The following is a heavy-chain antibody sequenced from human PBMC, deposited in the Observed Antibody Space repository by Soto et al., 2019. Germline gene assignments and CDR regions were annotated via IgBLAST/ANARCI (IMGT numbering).Heavy chain of an antibody. Sequence: PGEPMKNCYKGAGDSFASYWIGWVRQMTGKGLEWMGIIYPVDSDTRYSPSFQGQVTISADKSISTAYLQWSSLKASDTAMYYCARVNCGGDCHGDYYYGMDVWGQGTTVTVYS. CDR3: ARVNCGGDCHGDYYYGMDV. CDR1: GDSFASYW. D-gene: IGHD2-21*02. V-gene: IGHV5-51*01. J-gene: IGHJ6*02. CDR2: IYPVDSDT.